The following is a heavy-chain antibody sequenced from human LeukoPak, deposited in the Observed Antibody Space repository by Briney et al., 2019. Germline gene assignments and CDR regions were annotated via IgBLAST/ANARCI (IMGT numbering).Heavy chain of an antibody. CDR3: AKDQGWIQKGFDY. CDR2: ISGSGGST. CDR1: GFTFSSYD. D-gene: IGHD5-18*01. J-gene: IGHJ4*02. V-gene: IGHV3-23*01. Sequence: PGGSLRLSCAASGFTFSSYDMHWVRQAPGKGLEWVSAISGSGGSTYYADSVKGRFTISRDNSKNTLYLQMNSLRADDTAVYYCAKDQGWIQKGFDYWGQGTLVTVSS.